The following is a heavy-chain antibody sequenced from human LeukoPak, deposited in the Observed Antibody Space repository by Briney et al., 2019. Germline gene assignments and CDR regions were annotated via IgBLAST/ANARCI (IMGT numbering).Heavy chain of an antibody. V-gene: IGHV3-21*04. J-gene: IGHJ4*02. CDR3: AKDQSEVVGAPKTFDY. CDR1: GFTFSSYS. CDR2: ISSSSSYI. Sequence: PGGSLRLSCAASGFTFSSYSMNWVRQAPGKGLEWVSSISSSSSYIYYADSVKGRFTISRDNSKNTLYLQMNSLRAEDTAVYYCAKDQSEVVGAPKTFDYWGQGTLVTVSS. D-gene: IGHD2-15*01.